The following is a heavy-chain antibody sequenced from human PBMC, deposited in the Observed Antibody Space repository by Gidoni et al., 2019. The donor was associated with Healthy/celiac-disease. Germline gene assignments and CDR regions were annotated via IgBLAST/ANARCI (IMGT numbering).Heavy chain of an antibody. J-gene: IGHJ4*02. Sequence: QLQLQESGPGLVKPSETLSLTCTVSGGSISSSSYYWGWIRQPPGKGLEWIGSIYYSGSTYYNPSLKSRVTISVDTSKNQFSLKLSSVTAADTAVYYCARLRAAASYLFDYWGQGTLVTVSS. CDR2: IYYSGST. CDR3: ARLRAAASYLFDY. CDR1: GGSISSSSYY. D-gene: IGHD6-13*01. V-gene: IGHV4-39*01.